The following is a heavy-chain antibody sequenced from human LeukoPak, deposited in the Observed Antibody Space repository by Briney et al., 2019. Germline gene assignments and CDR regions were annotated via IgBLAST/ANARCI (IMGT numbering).Heavy chain of an antibody. V-gene: IGHV3-74*01. Sequence: GGSLRLSCAASGFTFSSYWMHWVRQAPGKGLVWVSRINSDGSSTSYADSVKGRFTISRDDSKNTVWLQMNSLRPEDTAVYYCARDQRAWNYGNAFDIWGQGTMVTVSS. J-gene: IGHJ3*02. CDR3: ARDQRAWNYGNAFDI. CDR1: GFTFSSYW. D-gene: IGHD1-7*01. CDR2: INSDGSST.